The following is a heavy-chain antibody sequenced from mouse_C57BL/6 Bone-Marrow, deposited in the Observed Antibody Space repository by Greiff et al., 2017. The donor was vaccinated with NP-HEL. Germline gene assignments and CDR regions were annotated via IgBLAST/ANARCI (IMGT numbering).Heavy chain of an antibody. Sequence: QVQLQQPGAELVKPGASVKLSCKASGYTFTSYWMHWVKQRPGQGLEWIGMIHPNSGSTNYKEKFKSKATLTVDKSSSTAYMQLSSLTSEDSAVYYCARSVTTVVARDFDVWGTGTTVTVSS. CDR1: GYTFTSYW. CDR3: ARSVTTVVARDFDV. J-gene: IGHJ1*03. V-gene: IGHV1-64*01. D-gene: IGHD1-1*01. CDR2: IHPNSGST.